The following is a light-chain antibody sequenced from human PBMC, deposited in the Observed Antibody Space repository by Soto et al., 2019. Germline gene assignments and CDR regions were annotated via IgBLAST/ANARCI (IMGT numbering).Light chain of an antibody. CDR1: QGISNY. V-gene: IGKV1-27*01. Sequence: DIQMTQSPSSLSASVGDRVTITFRASQGISNYLAWYQQKPGKVPKLLMYGASTLQSGVPSRFSGSGSGTEFTLIISRLEPEDFAVYFCQQYASSPITFGQGTRLEIK. CDR3: QQYASSPIT. CDR2: GAS. J-gene: IGKJ5*01.